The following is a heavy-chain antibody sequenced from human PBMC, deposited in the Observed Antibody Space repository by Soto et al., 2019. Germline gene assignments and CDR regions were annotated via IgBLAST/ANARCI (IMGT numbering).Heavy chain of an antibody. V-gene: IGHV3-30-3*01. D-gene: IGHD3-3*01. CDR2: KAYEGSNK. CDR1: GVTFSSDG. Sequence: PGGTLSLSCAASGVTFSSDGMHWVRQGPGKGLEREAVKAYEGSNKYYSHPVKSRFTTSRDNSNNSLYLQMNSLSAEDTAVYYCARDVMFFGVVGCYYYCIDFWGQGTTVTVSS. J-gene: IGHJ6*02. CDR3: ARDVMFFGVVGCYYYCIDF.